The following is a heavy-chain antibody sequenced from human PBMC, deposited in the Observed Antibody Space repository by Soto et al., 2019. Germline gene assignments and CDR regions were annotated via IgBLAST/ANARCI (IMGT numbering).Heavy chain of an antibody. J-gene: IGHJ4*02. D-gene: IGHD2-2*02. CDR1: GGSFSGYY. V-gene: IGHV4-34*01. CDR2: INHSGST. Sequence: SETLSLTCAVYGGSFSGYYWSWIRQPPGKGLEWIGEINHSGSTNYNPSLKSRVTMSVDTSKNQFSLKLSSVTAADTAVYYCARDTNGLLYHFDYWGQGXLVTVYS. CDR3: ARDTNGLLYHFDY.